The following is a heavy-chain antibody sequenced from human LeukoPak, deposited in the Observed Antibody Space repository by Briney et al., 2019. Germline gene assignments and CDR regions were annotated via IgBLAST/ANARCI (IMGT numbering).Heavy chain of an antibody. J-gene: IGHJ5*02. CDR1: GFTFSSYW. CDR2: IKSDGSN. Sequence: GGSLRLSCAASGFTFSSYWMHWVRQAPGKGLVWVSRIKSDGSNYYADSVKGRFTIFRDNAKNSLYLQMNSLRAEDTAVYYCARVRVEAQRYSSILGWFDPWGQGTLVTVSS. D-gene: IGHD6-13*01. CDR3: ARVRVEAQRYSSILGWFDP. V-gene: IGHV3-74*01.